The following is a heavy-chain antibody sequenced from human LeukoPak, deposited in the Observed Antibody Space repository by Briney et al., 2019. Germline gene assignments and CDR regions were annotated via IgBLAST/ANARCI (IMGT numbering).Heavy chain of an antibody. CDR1: GCSISSGYY. CDR3: ARDRLWIEPLDY. Sequence: SSETLSLTCTVSGCSISSGYYWGWIRQSPGKGLEWIGSIYNSGSTYYNPSLKSRITISVDTSKNQFSLRLRSVTAADTATYYCARDRLWIEPLDYWGQGTLVIVSS. V-gene: IGHV4-38-2*02. CDR2: IYNSGST. D-gene: IGHD5-18*01. J-gene: IGHJ4*02.